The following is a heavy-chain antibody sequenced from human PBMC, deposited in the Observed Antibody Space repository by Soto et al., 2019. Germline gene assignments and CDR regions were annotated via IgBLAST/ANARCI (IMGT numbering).Heavy chain of an antibody. CDR3: ARGANCGGDCYTPPWAFDI. J-gene: IGHJ3*02. CDR2: INHSGST. V-gene: IGHV4-34*01. D-gene: IGHD2-21*02. CDR1: GGSFSGYY. Sequence: QVQLQQWGAGLLKPSETLSLTCAVYGGSFSGYYWSWIRQPPGKGLEWIGEINHSGSTNYNPSLKSRVTISVDTSKNQFSLKLSSVTAADTAVYYCARGANCGGDCYTPPWAFDIWGQGTMVTVSS.